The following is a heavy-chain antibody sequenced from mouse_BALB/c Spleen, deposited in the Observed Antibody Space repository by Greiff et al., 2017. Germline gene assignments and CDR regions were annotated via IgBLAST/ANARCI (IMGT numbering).Heavy chain of an antibody. CDR2: IYPGSGNT. D-gene: IGHD2-10*01. J-gene: IGHJ4*01. Sequence: QVQLQQSGAELARPGASVKLSCKASGYTFTDYYLNWVKQRTGQGLEWIGEIYPGSGNTYYNEKFKGKATLTADKSSSTAYMQLSSLTSEDSAVYFCARRPTRGYYAMDYWGQGTSVTVSS. CDR1: GYTFTDYY. CDR3: ARRPTRGYYAMDY. V-gene: IGHV1-77*01.